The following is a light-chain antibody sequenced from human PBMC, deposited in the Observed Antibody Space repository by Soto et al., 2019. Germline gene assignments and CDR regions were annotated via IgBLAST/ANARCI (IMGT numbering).Light chain of an antibody. Sequence: DIQMTQSPSTLSGSVGDRVTITCRASQTISSWLAWYQQKPGKAPKLLIYDASALPRGVPSRFSGSGSGTEFTLTISSLQPDDFATYYCQQYNSYSTFGQGTKVDIK. V-gene: IGKV1-5*01. CDR2: DAS. CDR3: QQYNSYST. CDR1: QTISSW. J-gene: IGKJ1*01.